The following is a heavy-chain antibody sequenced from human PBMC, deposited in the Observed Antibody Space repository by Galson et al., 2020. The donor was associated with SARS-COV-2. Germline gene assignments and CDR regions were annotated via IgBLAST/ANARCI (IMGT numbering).Heavy chain of an antibody. CDR1: GGSISSYY. CDR2: IYYSGST. D-gene: IGHD7-27*01. V-gene: IGHV4-59*01. J-gene: IGHJ4*02. Sequence: ETSETLSLTCTVSGGSISSYYWSWIRQPPGKGLEWIGYIYYSGSTNYNPSLKSRVTISVDTSKNQFSLNLSSVTAADTAVYYCARGGTKTLGFDYWGQGTLVTVSS. CDR3: ARGGTKTLGFDY.